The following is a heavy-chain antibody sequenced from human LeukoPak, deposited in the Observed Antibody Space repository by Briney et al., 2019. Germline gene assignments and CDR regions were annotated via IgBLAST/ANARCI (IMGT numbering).Heavy chain of an antibody. CDR2: IYPADSDT. CDR1: GYSFTNYW. Sequence: GESLKISCEASGYSFTNYWIGWVRQMPGKGLEWMGIIYPADSDTRYSPSFQGQVTILADKSISTAYLQWSSLKASDTAMYYCARKRTFDIWGQGTMVTVSS. CDR3: ARKRTFDI. V-gene: IGHV5-51*01. D-gene: IGHD5-24*01. J-gene: IGHJ3*02.